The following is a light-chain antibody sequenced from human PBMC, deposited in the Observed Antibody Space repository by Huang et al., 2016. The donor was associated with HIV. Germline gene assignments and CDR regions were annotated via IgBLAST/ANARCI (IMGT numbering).Light chain of an antibody. J-gene: IGKJ2*01. Sequence: DIQMTQSPSSLSTFVGDRVTITCRASQNIHTFLHWYQEKPGKAPRLLIFSSSSLEAGVPSRFSGSASGTEFTLTISNLQPDDFATYYCQQSYRTPYTFGQGTKLDI. CDR1: QNIHTF. V-gene: IGKV1-39*01. CDR3: QQSYRTPYT. CDR2: SSS.